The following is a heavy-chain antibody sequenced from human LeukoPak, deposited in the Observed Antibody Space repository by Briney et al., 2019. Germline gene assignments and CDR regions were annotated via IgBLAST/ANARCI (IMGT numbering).Heavy chain of an antibody. CDR1: GFTFSDHN. CDR3: ARRSLTTGGHAFDV. J-gene: IGHJ3*01. CDR2: MSGSGI. V-gene: IGHV3-11*01. D-gene: IGHD1-1*01. Sequence: GASLRLSCAVTGFTFSDHNMGWMRQAPGKGLEWTSYMSGSGIYYADSVKGRFTISRDNAKNSLYLQMSSLRVEDSAVYFCARRSLTTGGHAFDVWGQGTLVTVSS.